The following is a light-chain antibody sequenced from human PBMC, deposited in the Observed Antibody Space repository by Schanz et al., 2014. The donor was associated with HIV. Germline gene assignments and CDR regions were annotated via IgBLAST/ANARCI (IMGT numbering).Light chain of an antibody. CDR3: CSYADGGTYV. Sequence: QSALTQPASVSGTPGQSITISCTGTSFDVGSSDFVSWYQVSPGAAPKLLLYEVTRRPSGVSNRFSGSKSDNTASLSIAGLQPEDEADYYCCSYADGGTYVFGTGTKLTVL. V-gene: IGLV2-23*02. CDR2: EVT. CDR1: SFDVGSSDF. J-gene: IGLJ1*01.